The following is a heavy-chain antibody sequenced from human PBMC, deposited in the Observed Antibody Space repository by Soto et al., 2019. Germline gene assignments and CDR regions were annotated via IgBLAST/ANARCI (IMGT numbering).Heavy chain of an antibody. J-gene: IGHJ3*02. CDR1: GFTFSSYA. V-gene: IGHV3-23*01. CDR3: ASPINYYDSSGYPDAFDI. CDR2: ISGSGGST. Sequence: SLRLSCAASGFTFSSYAMSWVRQAPGKGLEWVSAISGSGGSTYYADSVKGRFTISRDNSKNTLYLQMNSLRAEDTAVYYCASPINYYDSSGYPDAFDIWGQGTMVTVSS. D-gene: IGHD3-22*01.